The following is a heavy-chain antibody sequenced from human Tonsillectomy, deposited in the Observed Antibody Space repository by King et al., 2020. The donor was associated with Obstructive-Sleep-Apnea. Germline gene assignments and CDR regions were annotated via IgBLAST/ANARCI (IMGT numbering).Heavy chain of an antibody. CDR3: VRGSRLWFGEF. CDR2: ISSDGGKK. J-gene: IGHJ4*02. CDR1: GFKFNVYY. D-gene: IGHD3-10*01. Sequence: QVQLVESGGGVVQPGRTLRLSCAASGFKFNVYYIHCVSQTPGKGLEWVAVISSDGGKKYYADSVKGRFTTTRDNSKSTLYLQMNSLTTEDTAIYYCVRGSRLWFGEFWGRGTLVTVSA. V-gene: IGHV3-30-3*01.